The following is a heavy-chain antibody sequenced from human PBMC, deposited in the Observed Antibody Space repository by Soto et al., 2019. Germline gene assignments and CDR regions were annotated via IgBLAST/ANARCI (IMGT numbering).Heavy chain of an antibody. CDR3: ARVPYFDWYPLDY. CDR2: MNPNSGNT. CDR1: GYTFTSYD. Sequence: QVKLVQSGAEVKKPGASVKVSCKASGYTFTSYDINWVRQATGQGLEWMGWMNPNSGNTGYAQKVQGRVTMTRNTSIGTGYMELSSLRSEDTAVYYCARVPYFDWYPLDYWGQRTLVTVFS. D-gene: IGHD3-9*01. V-gene: IGHV1-8*01. J-gene: IGHJ4*02.